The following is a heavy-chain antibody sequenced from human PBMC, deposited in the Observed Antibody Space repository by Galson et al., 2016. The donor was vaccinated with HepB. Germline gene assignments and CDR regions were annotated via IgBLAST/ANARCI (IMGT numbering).Heavy chain of an antibody. V-gene: IGHV1-69*08. J-gene: IGHJ4*02. CDR1: GGNFTTYT. CDR3: ARQAYDSPYFDY. CDR2: IIPFLGTA. Sequence: SVKVSCKASGGNFTTYTINWVRQAPGQGLEWMGRIIPFLGTANYGQKFQGRVTITADKSTSTAYMELNTLRSEDTAVYYCARQAYDSPYFDYWGQGTLVTVSS. D-gene: IGHD3-22*01.